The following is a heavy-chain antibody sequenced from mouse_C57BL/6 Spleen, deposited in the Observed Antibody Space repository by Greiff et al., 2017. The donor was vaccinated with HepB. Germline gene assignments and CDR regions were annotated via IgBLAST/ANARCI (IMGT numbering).Heavy chain of an antibody. J-gene: IGHJ4*01. V-gene: IGHV5-17*01. CDR3: ARRTGDYGSSYYAMDY. CDR1: GFTFSDYG. Sequence: EVMLVESGGGLVKPGGSLKLSCAASGFTFSDYGMHWVRQAPEKGLEWVAYISSGSSTIYYADTVKGRFTISRDNAKNTLFLQMTSLRSEDTAMYYCARRTGDYGSSYYAMDYWGQGTSVTVSS. CDR2: ISSGSSTI. D-gene: IGHD1-1*01.